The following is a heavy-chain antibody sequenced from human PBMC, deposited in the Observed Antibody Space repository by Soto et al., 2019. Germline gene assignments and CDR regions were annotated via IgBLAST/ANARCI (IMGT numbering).Heavy chain of an antibody. CDR3: ARHRVVVAATTEASLYFDY. Sequence: GESLKISCKGSGYSFTSYWIGWVRQMPGKGLEWMGIIYPGDSDTRYSPSFQGQVTISADKSISTAYLQWSSLKASDTAMYYCARHRVVVAATTEASLYFDYWGQGTLVTGSS. D-gene: IGHD2-15*01. V-gene: IGHV5-51*01. CDR1: GYSFTSYW. CDR2: IYPGDSDT. J-gene: IGHJ4*02.